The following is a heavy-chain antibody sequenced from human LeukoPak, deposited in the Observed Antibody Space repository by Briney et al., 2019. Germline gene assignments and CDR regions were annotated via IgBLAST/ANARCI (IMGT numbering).Heavy chain of an antibody. D-gene: IGHD6-6*01. V-gene: IGHV1-8*02. CDR2: MNPNSGNT. Sequence: GASVKVSCKASGYTFTSYDINWVRQATGQGLEWMGWMNPNSGNTGYAQKFQGRVTMTRDASISTAYMELSSLRSEDTAVYYCARVVYSSSLDFDYWGQGTLVTVSS. CDR1: GYTFTSYD. J-gene: IGHJ4*02. CDR3: ARVVYSSSLDFDY.